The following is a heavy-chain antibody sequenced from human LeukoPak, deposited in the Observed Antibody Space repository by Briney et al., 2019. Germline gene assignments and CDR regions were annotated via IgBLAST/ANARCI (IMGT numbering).Heavy chain of an antibody. Sequence: NPSETLSLTCTVSGGSISSYYWSWIRQPAGKGLEWIGRIYTSGSTNYNPSLKSRVTMSVDTSKNQFSLKLSSVTAADTAVYYCARVSEKISKIRFDYWGQGTLVTVSS. CDR3: ARVSEKISKIRFDY. J-gene: IGHJ4*02. CDR1: GGSISSYY. CDR2: IYTSGST. V-gene: IGHV4-4*07.